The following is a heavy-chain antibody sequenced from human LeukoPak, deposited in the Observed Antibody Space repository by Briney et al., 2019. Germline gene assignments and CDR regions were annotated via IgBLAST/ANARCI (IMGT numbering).Heavy chain of an antibody. Sequence: SETLSLTCAVSGGSISSSNWWSWVRQPPGKGLEWIGEIYRSGSTNYNPSLKSRVTISVDKSKNQFSLKLSSVTAADTAVYYCARVYSEVGATNPFDYWGQGTLVTVSS. V-gene: IGHV4-4*02. D-gene: IGHD1-26*01. CDR2: IYRSGST. J-gene: IGHJ4*02. CDR3: ARVYSEVGATNPFDY. CDR1: GGSISSSNW.